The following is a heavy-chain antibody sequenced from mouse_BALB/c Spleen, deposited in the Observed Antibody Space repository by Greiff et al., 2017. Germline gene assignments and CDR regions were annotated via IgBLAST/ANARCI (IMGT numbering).Heavy chain of an antibody. D-gene: IGHD2-1*01. J-gene: IGHJ3*01. CDR3: ARYGNYEGAD. CDR1: GFNIKDYY. V-gene: IGHV14-1*02. CDR2: IDPENGNT. Sequence: VQLQQSGAELVRPGALVKLSCKASGFNIKDYYMHWVKQRPEQGLEWIGWIDPENGNTIYDPKFQGKASITADTSSNTAYLQLSSLTSEDTAVYYCARYGNYEGADWGQGTLVTVSA.